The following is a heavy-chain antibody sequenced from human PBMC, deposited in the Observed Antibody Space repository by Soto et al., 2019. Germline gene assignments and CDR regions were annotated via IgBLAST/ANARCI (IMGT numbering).Heavy chain of an antibody. CDR2: INSDGSST. D-gene: IGHD2-15*01. J-gene: IGHJ6*04. Sequence: GGSLRLSCAASGFTFSSYWMHWVRQAPGKGLVWVSRINSDGSSTSYADSVKGRFTISRDNAKNTLYLQMNSLRAEDTAVYYCARALYCSGGSCYSGLYYYYYGMDVWGKGT. CDR3: ARALYCSGGSCYSGLYYYYYGMDV. V-gene: IGHV3-74*01. CDR1: GFTFSSYW.